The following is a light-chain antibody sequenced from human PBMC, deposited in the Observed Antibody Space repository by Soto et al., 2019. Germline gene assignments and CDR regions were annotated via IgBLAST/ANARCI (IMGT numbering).Light chain of an antibody. CDR2: DVS. CDR1: SSDVGAYNY. V-gene: IGLV2-14*03. Sequence: QSVRTQPASVSGSPGQSITISCTGTSSDVGAYNYVSWYQHHPGKAPKLIIYDVSDRPSGVSNRFSASKSGNTASLTISGLQAEDEADYYCSSYTSSNTEVFGTGTKVTVL. J-gene: IGLJ1*01. CDR3: SSYTSSNTEV.